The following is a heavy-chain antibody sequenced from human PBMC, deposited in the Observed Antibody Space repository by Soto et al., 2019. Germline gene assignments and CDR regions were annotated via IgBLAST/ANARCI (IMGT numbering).Heavy chain of an antibody. CDR3: AKDMFQRIQLWLSYYYYYGMDV. V-gene: IGHV3-30*18. CDR1: GFTFSSYG. CDR2: ISYDGSNK. J-gene: IGHJ6*02. Sequence: GGSLRLSCAASGFTFSSYGMHWVRQAPGKGLEWVAVISYDGSNKYYADSVKGRFTISRDNSKNTLYLQMNSLRAEDTAVYYCAKDMFQRIQLWLSYYYYYGMDVWGQGTTVTVSS. D-gene: IGHD5-18*01.